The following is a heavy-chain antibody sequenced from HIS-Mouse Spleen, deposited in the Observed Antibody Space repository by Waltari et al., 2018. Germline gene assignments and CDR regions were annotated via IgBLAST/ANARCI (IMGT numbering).Heavy chain of an antibody. D-gene: IGHD2-21*01. CDR1: GYTFPGYY. J-gene: IGHJ4*02. CDR2: INPNSGGT. CDR3: ARGSINGEYYFDY. V-gene: IGHV1-2*02. Sequence: QVQLVQSGAEVKKPGAAVTVSCKASGYTFPGYYMHWVRQAPGQGLEWMGWINPNSGGTNYAQKFQGRVTMTRDTSISTAYMELSRLRSDDTAVYYCARGSINGEYYFDYWGQGTLVTVSS.